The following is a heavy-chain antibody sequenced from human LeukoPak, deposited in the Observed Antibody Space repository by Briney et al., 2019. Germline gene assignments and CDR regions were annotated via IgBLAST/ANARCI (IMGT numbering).Heavy chain of an antibody. J-gene: IGHJ3*02. CDR2: ISSSSSYI. CDR3: ARLIAAAGTGCAFDI. Sequence: PGGSLRLSCAASGFTFSSYSMNWVRQAPGKGLEWVSSISSSSSYIYYADSVKGRFTISRDNAKNSLYLQMNSLRAEDTAVYYCARLIAAAGTGCAFDIWGQGTMVTVSS. CDR1: GFTFSSYS. V-gene: IGHV3-21*01. D-gene: IGHD6-13*01.